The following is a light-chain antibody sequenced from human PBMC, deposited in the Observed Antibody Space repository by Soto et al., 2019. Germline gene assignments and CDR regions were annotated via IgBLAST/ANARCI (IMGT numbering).Light chain of an antibody. CDR3: SSYSISTAYL. CDR1: SSDTAGYNY. V-gene: IGLV2-14*01. J-gene: IGLJ1*01. CDR2: EVS. Sequence: QSALTQPASVSGSPGQSITISCTGTSSDTAGYNYVSWYQQHPGKAPKLMIYEVSNRPSGVSYRFSGSKSGNTASLTISGLQAEDEADYFCSSYSISTAYLFGTGTQLTVL.